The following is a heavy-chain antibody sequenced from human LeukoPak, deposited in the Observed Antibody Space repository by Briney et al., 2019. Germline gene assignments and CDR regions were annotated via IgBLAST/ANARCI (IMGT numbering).Heavy chain of an antibody. CDR3: AQDQNDFWSGVFDY. CDR2: IRYDGSNK. Sequence: GGSLRLSCAASGFTFSSYGMHWVRQAPGKGLEWVAFIRYDGSNKYYADSVKGRFTISRDNSKNTLYLQMNSLRAEDTAVYYCAQDQNDFWSGVFDYWGQGTLPTVPS. D-gene: IGHD3-3*01. V-gene: IGHV3-30*02. CDR1: GFTFSSYG. J-gene: IGHJ4*02.